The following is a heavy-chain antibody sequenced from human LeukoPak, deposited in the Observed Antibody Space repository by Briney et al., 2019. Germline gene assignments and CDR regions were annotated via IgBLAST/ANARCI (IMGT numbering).Heavy chain of an antibody. CDR1: GYTFTSYD. J-gene: IGHJ6*02. D-gene: IGHD3-16*01. Sequence: ASVKVSCKASGYTFTSYDINWVRQATGQGLEWMGWMNPNSGNTGYAQKFQGRVTMTRNTSISTAYMELSSLRSEDTAMYYCARGHGWGYYYGMDVWGQGTTVTVSS. CDR3: ARGHGWGYYYGMDV. CDR2: MNPNSGNT. V-gene: IGHV1-8*01.